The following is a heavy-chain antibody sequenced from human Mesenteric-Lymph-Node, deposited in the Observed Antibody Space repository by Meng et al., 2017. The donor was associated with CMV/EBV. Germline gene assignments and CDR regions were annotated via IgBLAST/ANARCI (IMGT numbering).Heavy chain of an antibody. Sequence: GESLKISCAASGFTFDDYGMSWVRQAPGKGLEWVSGINWNGGSTGYADSVKGRFTISRDNAKNSLYLQMNSLRAEDTAVYYCARSITEAIKPFYYYYGMDVWGQGTTVTVSS. CDR1: GFTFDDYG. D-gene: IGHD3-16*01. CDR2: INWNGGST. CDR3: ARSITEAIKPFYYYYGMDV. J-gene: IGHJ6*02. V-gene: IGHV3-20*04.